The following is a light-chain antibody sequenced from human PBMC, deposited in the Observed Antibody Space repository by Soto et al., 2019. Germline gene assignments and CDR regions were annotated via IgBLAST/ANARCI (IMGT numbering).Light chain of an antibody. CDR3: QVWDSSTDHVV. V-gene: IGLV3-21*04. CDR2: YDR. CDR1: DIGTKS. J-gene: IGLJ2*01. Sequence: SYELTQPPSVSVAPGKTATITCGGNDIGTKSVHWYQQKPGQAPVLVIYYDRDRPSGIPERFSGSNSGNTATLTISRVEAGDEADYCCQVWDSSTDHVVFGGGIQLTVL.